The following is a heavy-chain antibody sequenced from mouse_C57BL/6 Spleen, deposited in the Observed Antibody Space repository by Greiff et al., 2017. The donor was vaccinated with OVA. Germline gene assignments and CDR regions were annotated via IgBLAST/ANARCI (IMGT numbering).Heavy chain of an antibody. CDR3: ATCYEDY. D-gene: IGHD2-3*01. Sequence: VQLQQSGAELVRPGTSVKLSCTASGYTFTSYWMHWVKQRPGQGLEWIGVIDPSDSYTNYYQKFKGKATLTVDTSSSTAYMQLSSLTSEDSAVYYCATCYEDYWGQGTTLTVSS. CDR1: GYTFTSYW. V-gene: IGHV1-59*01. CDR2: IDPSDSYT. J-gene: IGHJ2*01.